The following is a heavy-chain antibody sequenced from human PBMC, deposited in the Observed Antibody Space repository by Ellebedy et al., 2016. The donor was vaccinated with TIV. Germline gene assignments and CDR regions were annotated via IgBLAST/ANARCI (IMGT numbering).Heavy chain of an antibody. CDR3: ARTDPWQPIDD. J-gene: IGHJ4*02. CDR1: GFTFSSYA. V-gene: IGHV3-23*01. CDR2: ISDSGGNT. Sequence: PGGSLRLSCAASGFTFSSYAMCWVRQAPGKGLEWVSTISDSGGNTHFPDSVKGRFTISRDNSRNTVYLQMNNLRAEDTAVYYCARTDPWQPIDDWGQGILVSVSS. D-gene: IGHD3/OR15-3a*01.